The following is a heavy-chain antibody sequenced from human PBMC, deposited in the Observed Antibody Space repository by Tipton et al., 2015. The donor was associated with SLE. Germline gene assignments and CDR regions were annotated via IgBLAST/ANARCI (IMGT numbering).Heavy chain of an antibody. Sequence: TLSLTCAVCGGSFSGYYWSWIRQPPGKGLEWIGEINHSGSTNYNPSLKRRVTISVDTSKNQFSLKLSSVTAADTAVYYCASLRTEYYYGSRADYWGQGTLVPVSS. V-gene: IGHV4-34*01. D-gene: IGHD3-10*01. J-gene: IGHJ4*02. CDR3: ASLRTEYYYGSRADY. CDR2: INHSGST. CDR1: GGSFSGYY.